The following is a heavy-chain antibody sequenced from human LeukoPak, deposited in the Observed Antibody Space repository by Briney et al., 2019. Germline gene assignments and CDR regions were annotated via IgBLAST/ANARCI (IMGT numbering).Heavy chain of an antibody. V-gene: IGHV4-39*01. J-gene: IGHJ1*01. CDR3: ASFNRGPVQH. D-gene: IGHD1-14*01. CDR2: IYYSGST. CDR1: GGSISSYY. Sequence: SETLSLTCTVSGGSISSYYWSWIRQPPGKGLEWIGSIYYSGSTYYNPSLKSRVTISVDASKNQFSLKLSSVTAADTAVYYCASFNRGPVQHWGQGTLVTVSS.